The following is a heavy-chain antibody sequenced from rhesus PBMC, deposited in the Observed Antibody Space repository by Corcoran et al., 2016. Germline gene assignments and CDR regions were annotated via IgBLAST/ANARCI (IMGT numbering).Heavy chain of an antibody. J-gene: IGHJ4*01. D-gene: IGHD4-23*01. V-gene: IGHV4-165*01. CDR1: GGSFSGYY. Sequence: QVQLQESGPGLVKPSETLSLTCAVSGGSFSGYYWGWIRQPPGKGLEWMGFISDSSGNTDYTPSLKSRVTISTDTSKNQFSLKLSSVTAADTAVYYCARDIQYPLYFDYWGQGVLVTVSS. CDR3: ARDIQYPLYFDY. CDR2: ISDSSGNT.